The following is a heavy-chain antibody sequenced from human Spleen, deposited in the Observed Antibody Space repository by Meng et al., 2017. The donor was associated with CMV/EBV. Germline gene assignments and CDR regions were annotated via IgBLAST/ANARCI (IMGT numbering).Heavy chain of an antibody. CDR1: GGTFKNYA. CDR2: IIPVFGTT. D-gene: IGHD2-8*01. CDR3: ASLRIEVPGTNYYYYGVDV. Sequence: SVKVSCKASGGTFKNYAISWVRQAPGQGLEWMGGIIPVFGTTNYAQKFEGRVTITTDESTSTAYMDLSSLRSEDTAVYYCASLRIEVPGTNYYYYGVDVWGQGTTVTVSS. V-gene: IGHV1-69*05. J-gene: IGHJ6*02.